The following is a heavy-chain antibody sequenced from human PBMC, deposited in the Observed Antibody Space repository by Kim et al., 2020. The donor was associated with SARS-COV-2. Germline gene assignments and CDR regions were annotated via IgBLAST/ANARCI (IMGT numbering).Heavy chain of an antibody. V-gene: IGHV3-30*18. CDR2: ISYDGSNK. CDR3: AKVIRYSGSYYDY. Sequence: GGSLRLSCAASGFTFSSYGMHWVRQAPGKGLEWVAVISYDGSNKYYADSVKGRFTISRDNSKNTLYLQMNSLRAEDTAVYYCAKVIRYSGSYYDYWGQGTLVTVSS. CDR1: GFTFSSYG. D-gene: IGHD1-26*01. J-gene: IGHJ4*02.